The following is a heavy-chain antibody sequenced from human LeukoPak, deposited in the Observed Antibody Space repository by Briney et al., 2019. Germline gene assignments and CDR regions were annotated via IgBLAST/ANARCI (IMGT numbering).Heavy chain of an antibody. V-gene: IGHV3-30*04. J-gene: IGHJ4*02. CDR3: ARDNXYGDXXCSDX. D-gene: IGHD4-17*01. CDR1: GFTFSSYA. CDR2: ISYDGSNK. Sequence: PGRSLRLSCAASGFTFSSYAMHWVRQAPGKGLEWVAVISYDGSNKYYADSVKGRFTISRDNSKNTLYLQMNSLRAEDTAVYYCARDNXYGDXXCSDXXGQGTLVTVSS.